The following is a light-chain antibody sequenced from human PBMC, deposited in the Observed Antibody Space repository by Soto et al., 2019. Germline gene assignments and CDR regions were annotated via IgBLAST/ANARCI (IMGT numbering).Light chain of an antibody. J-gene: IGLJ2*01. CDR2: EVS. CDR1: SSDVGSYNL. Sequence: QSVLTQPASVSGSPGQSITISCTGTSSDVGSYNLVSWYQQHPGKAPKLIIYEVSKRPSGVSNRFSGSKSGNTASLTISGLQAEDEADYCCCSYAGGSTVVFGGGTKLTVL. V-gene: IGLV2-23*02. CDR3: CSYAGGSTVV.